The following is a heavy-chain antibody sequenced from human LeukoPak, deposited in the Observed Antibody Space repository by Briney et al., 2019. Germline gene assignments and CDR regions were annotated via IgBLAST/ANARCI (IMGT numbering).Heavy chain of an antibody. CDR2: MNPNSGNT. D-gene: IGHD3-3*01. J-gene: IGHJ6*02. CDR3: ARGSLRFLGWLPQYYYGMDV. Sequence: ASVKVSCKASGYTFTSYDINWVRQATGQGLEWMGWMNPNSGNTGYAQKFQGRVTMTKNTSISTAYMELSSLRSEDTAVYYCARGSLRFLGWLPQYYYGMDVWGQGTTVTVSS. CDR1: GYTFTSYD. V-gene: IGHV1-8*02.